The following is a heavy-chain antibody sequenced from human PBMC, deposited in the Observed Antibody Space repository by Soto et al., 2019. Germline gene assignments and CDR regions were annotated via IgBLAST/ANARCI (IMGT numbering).Heavy chain of an antibody. CDR3: ATSNWNFFDY. CDR2: IWNDSSNK. J-gene: IGHJ4*02. D-gene: IGHD1-20*01. Sequence: QVQLVESGGGVVQPGGSLRLSCAASGFSFSSYGMHWVRQAPGKGLEWVAVIWNDSSNKLYPDSVRGRFTNSRDNSKSTLFLKMNSLRAEDTAVYYCATSNWNFFDYWGQGALVTVSS. CDR1: GFSFSSYG. V-gene: IGHV3-33*03.